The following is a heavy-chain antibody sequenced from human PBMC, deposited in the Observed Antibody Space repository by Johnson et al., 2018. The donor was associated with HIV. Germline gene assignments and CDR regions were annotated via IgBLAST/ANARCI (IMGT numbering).Heavy chain of an antibody. J-gene: IGHJ3*02. D-gene: IGHD6-13*01. CDR3: ARDRGSSWPYDAFDI. Sequence: VQLVESGGGLVQPGGSLRLSCVASGFTFSSYDMHWVRQAPGKGLEWVSVIYSGGSTYYADSVKGRFTISRDTSKNTLYLQMNSLRAEDTAVYYCARDRGSSWPYDAFDIWGQGTMVIVSS. CDR2: IYSGGST. V-gene: IGHV3-66*01. CDR1: GFTFSSYD.